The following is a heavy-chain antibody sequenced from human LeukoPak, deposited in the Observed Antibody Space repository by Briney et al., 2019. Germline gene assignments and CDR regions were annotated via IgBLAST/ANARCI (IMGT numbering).Heavy chain of an antibody. CDR1: GYTFTSYD. V-gene: IGHV1-8*01. CDR3: ARRNTIMVAGLDY. J-gene: IGHJ4*02. CDR2: MNPNSGNT. D-gene: IGHD5-24*01. Sequence: GASVKVSCKASGYTFTSYDINWVRQATGQGLERMGWMNPNSGNTGYAQKFQGRVTMTRNTSISTAFMELSSLRSEDTAVYYCARRNTIMVAGLDYWGQGTLVTVSS.